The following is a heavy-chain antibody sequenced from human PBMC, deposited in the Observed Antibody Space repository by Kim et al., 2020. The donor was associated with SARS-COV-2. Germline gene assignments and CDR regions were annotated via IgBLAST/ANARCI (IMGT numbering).Heavy chain of an antibody. J-gene: IGHJ6*02. CDR3: AKNRWKPPKLLWFGEEKRAGSDDYGMDV. CDR2: ISYDGSNK. Sequence: GGSLRLSCAASGFTFSSYGMHWVRQAPGKGLEWVAVISYDGSNKYYADSVKGRFTISRDNSKNTLYLQMNSLRAEDTAVYYCAKNRWKPPKLLWFGEEKRAGSDDYGMDVWGQGTTVTVSS. D-gene: IGHD3-10*01. V-gene: IGHV3-30*18. CDR1: GFTFSSYG.